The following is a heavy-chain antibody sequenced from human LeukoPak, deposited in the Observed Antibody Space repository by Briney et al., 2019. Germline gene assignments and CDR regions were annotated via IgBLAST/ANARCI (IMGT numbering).Heavy chain of an antibody. Sequence: SETLSLTCAVYGGSFSGYYWSWISQPPGKGLEWIGEINHSGSTNYNPSLKRRVTISVDTSKNQFSLKLSSVTAADTAVYYCARGRKSFVLSYYIVGATQLDYWGQGTLVTVSS. CDR1: GGSFSGYY. D-gene: IGHD1-26*01. CDR3: ARGRKSFVLSYYIVGATQLDY. CDR2: INHSGST. J-gene: IGHJ4*02. V-gene: IGHV4-34*01.